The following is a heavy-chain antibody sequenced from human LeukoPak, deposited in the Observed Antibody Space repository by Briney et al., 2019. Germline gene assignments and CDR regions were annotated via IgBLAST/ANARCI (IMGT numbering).Heavy chain of an antibody. CDR1: GFTFSTYW. D-gene: IGHD2-2*01. CDR3: AREKKSSTSIDY. CDR2: INTDGSTT. Sequence: PGGSLRLSCAASGFTFSTYWMHWVRQAPGKGLVWVSRINTDGSTTTYADSVKGRFTISRDNAKNTLYLQMNSLRAEDTAVYYCAREKKSSTSIDYWGQGTLVTVST. J-gene: IGHJ4*02. V-gene: IGHV3-74*01.